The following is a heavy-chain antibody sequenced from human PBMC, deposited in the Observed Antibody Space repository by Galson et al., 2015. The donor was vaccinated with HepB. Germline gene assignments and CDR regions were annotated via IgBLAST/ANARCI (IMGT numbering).Heavy chain of an antibody. J-gene: IGHJ4*02. CDR3: AGRTSYSSGSPGFDY. CDR1: GGSISSSSYY. D-gene: IGHD3-22*01. V-gene: IGHV4-31*03. Sequence: TLSLTCTVSGGSISSSSYYWSWIRQHPGKGLEWIGYIYYSGSTYYNPSLKSRVTISVDTSKNQFSLKLSSVTAADTAVYYCAGRTSYSSGSPGFDYWGQGTLVTVSS. CDR2: IYYSGST.